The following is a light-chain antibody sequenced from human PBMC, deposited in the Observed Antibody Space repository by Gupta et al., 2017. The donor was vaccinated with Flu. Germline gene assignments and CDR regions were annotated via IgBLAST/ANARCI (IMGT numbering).Light chain of an antibody. CDR1: QSISSW. CDR2: KAS. V-gene: IGKV1-5*03. CDR3: QQDNSYYT. J-gene: IGKJ2*01. Sequence: DIQMTQSPSTLSASVGDRVTITCRASQSISSWLAWYQQKPGKAPKLLIYKASSLESGVPSRFSGSGYGTEFTLTSSSRQPDDFATYYCQQDNSYYTFGQGTKLEIK.